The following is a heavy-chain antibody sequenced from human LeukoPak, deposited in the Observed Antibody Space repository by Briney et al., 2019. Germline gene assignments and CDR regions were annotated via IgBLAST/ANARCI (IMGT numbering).Heavy chain of an antibody. J-gene: IGHJ4*02. V-gene: IGHV3-30*01. CDR2: ISSGGTYE. CDR1: GFTFSNYA. CDR3: ARDSTYYYDSGSSGPHYFDN. Sequence: GGALILSCAASGFTFSNYAMHWVRQAPGKGLEWVSLISSGGTYEYYADSVKGRFTISRDDSKNTLYLQLNSLRAEDTAVYYCARDSTYYYDSGSSGPHYFDNWGQGTLVTVSS. D-gene: IGHD3-10*01.